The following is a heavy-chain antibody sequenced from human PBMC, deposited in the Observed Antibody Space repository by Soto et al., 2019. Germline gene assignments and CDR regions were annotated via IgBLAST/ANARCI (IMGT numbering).Heavy chain of an antibody. J-gene: IGHJ3*01. D-gene: IGHD5-18*01. CDR2: INHLGRT. V-gene: IGHV4-34*01. CDR1: GGSFSGYY. CDR3: ARGGGRGYSYGYGIRDDAFNL. Sequence: PSETLSLTCAVYGGSFSGYYWSWIRQPPGKGLEWIGEINHLGRTNYNPSRKSRVTILVDTSKNQFSLKMSSVTAADTAVYFCARGGGRGYSYGYGIRDDAFNLWGQGTMVTVSS.